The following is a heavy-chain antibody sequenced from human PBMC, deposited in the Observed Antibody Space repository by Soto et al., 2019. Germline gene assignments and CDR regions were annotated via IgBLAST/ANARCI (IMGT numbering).Heavy chain of an antibody. D-gene: IGHD3-10*01. Sequence: GGSLRLSCAASGFTFDDYGMSWIRQAPGKGLEWVSGINWNGGSTGYADSVKGRFTISRDNAKNSLYLQMNSLRAEDTALYHCARVPFGPWDYYYYYYMDVWGKGTTVTVSS. CDR2: INWNGGST. J-gene: IGHJ6*03. CDR1: GFTFDDYG. V-gene: IGHV3-20*01. CDR3: ARVPFGPWDYYYYYYMDV.